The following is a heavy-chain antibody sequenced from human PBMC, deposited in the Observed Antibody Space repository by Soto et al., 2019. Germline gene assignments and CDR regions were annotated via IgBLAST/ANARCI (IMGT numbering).Heavy chain of an antibody. J-gene: IGHJ5*02. CDR3: ARIPCGNYYTENFFDP. V-gene: IGHV2-70*01. CDR1: GFSLTTNGMC. CDR2: IDWDDNT. Sequence: SGPTLVNPTQTLTLTCTFSGFSLTTNGMCLSWIRQPPGKALEWLALIDWDDNTYYSTSLNNRLTLSKDTSKNQVVLLVRHMGPVDTATYYCARIPCGNYYTENFFDPWGQGIPVTV. D-gene: IGHD3-22*01.